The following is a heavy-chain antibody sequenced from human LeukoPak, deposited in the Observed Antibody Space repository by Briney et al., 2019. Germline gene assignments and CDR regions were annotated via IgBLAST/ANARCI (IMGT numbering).Heavy chain of an antibody. D-gene: IGHD3-3*01. CDR3: ARDARPHYDFWSGYYTVELDY. J-gene: IGHJ4*02. CDR2: ISSSSSYI. CDR1: GFTFSSYS. V-gene: IGHV3-21*01. Sequence: GSLRLSCAASGFTFSSYSMNWVRQAPGKGLAWVSSISSSSSYIYYADSVKGRFTISRDNAKNSLYLQMNSLRAEDTAVYYCARDARPHYDFWSGYYTVELDYWGQGTLVTVSS.